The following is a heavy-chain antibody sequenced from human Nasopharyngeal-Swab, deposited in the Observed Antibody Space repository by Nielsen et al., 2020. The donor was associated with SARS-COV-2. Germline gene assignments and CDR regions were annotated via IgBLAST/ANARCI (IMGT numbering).Heavy chain of an antibody. J-gene: IGHJ3*02. CDR1: GGSFSVYY. CDR2: INHSGST. Sequence: SQTLSLTCAVYGGSFSVYYWSWIRQPPGKGLEWIGEINHSGSTNYNPSLKSRVTISVDTSKNQFSLKLSSVTAADTAVYYCARASGYCSSTSCYTGAFDIWGQGTMVTVSS. D-gene: IGHD2-2*02. CDR3: ARASGYCSSTSCYTGAFDI. V-gene: IGHV4-34*01.